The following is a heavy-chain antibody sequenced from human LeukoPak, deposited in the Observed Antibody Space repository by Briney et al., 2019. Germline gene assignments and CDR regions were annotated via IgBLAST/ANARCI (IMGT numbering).Heavy chain of an antibody. Sequence: GGSLRLSCSASGFTFSSYAMHWVRQAPGKGLEYVSGISINGGSTDYADSVKGRFTVSRDNSKNTLYLQMSSLRAEDTAVYYCVTYGMTTVTTSDSWGQGTLVTVSS. J-gene: IGHJ4*02. CDR3: VTYGMTTVTTSDS. V-gene: IGHV3-64D*06. D-gene: IGHD4-11*01. CDR2: ISINGGST. CDR1: GFTFSSYA.